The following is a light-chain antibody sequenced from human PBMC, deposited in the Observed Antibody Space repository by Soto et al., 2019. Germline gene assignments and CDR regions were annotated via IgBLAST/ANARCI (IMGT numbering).Light chain of an antibody. J-gene: IGLJ2*01. CDR3: CSYAGSTIVI. V-gene: IGLV2-23*01. CDR2: EGS. CDR1: SSDVGSYDL. Sequence: QSALTQPASVSGSPGQSITLSCTATSSDVGSYDLVSWYQQHPGKAPKLMIYEGSKRPSGVSNRFSGSKSGNTASLTISGLQAEDEADYYCCSYAGSTIVIFGGGTKLTVL.